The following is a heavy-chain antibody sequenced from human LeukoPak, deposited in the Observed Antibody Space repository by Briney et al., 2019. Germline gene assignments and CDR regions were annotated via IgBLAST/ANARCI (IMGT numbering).Heavy chain of an antibody. CDR2: IYYSGST. CDR1: GGSISSYY. Sequence: SETLSLTCTVSGGSISSYYWSWIRQPPGKGLEWIGYIYYSGSTNYNPSLKSRVTMSVDTSKKQSSLKLSSVIAADTAVYYCARGSHGYYYGMDVWGQGTTVTVSS. D-gene: IGHD1-26*01. CDR3: ARGSHGYYYGMDV. V-gene: IGHV4-59*01. J-gene: IGHJ6*02.